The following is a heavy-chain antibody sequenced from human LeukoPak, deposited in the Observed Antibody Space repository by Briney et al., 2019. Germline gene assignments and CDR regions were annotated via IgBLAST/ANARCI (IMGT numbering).Heavy chain of an antibody. CDR1: GFTFSSYS. Sequence: GWSLRLSCAASGFTFSSYSMNWVRQAPGKGLEWVSSISSSSSYIYYADSVKGRFTISRDNSENTLYLQMNSLRAEDTAVYYCAKGGTVIARLIAADWGQETLVTVSS. D-gene: IGHD6-6*01. J-gene: IGHJ4*02. CDR2: ISSSSSYI. V-gene: IGHV3-21*04. CDR3: AKGGTVIARLIAAD.